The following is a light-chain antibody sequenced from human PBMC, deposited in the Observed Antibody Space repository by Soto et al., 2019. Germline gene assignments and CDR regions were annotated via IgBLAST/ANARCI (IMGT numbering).Light chain of an antibody. CDR3: SSYTTSSTRV. J-gene: IGLJ1*01. CDR1: SSDLGIYNY. V-gene: IGLV2-14*01. CDR2: EVT. Sequence: LAQPASVSGSPGQSIAISCSGSSSDLGIYNYVPWYQQHPGKVPKLIIFEVTNRPSGVSNRFSGSKSGNTASLTISGLQAEDEADYYCSSYTTSSTRVFGTGTKVTVL.